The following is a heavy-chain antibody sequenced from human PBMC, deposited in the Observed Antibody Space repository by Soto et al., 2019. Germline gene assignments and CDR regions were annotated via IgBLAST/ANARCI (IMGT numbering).Heavy chain of an antibody. Sequence: SETLSLTCTVSGDSVRNQYWSWIRRPPGRGLEWIGYIYRSGSTKYNPSLKSRLTISVDTSKNQFSLKLSSVTAADTAVYYCARSRYTSGWWTPPFDYWGQGTLVTVSS. CDR1: GDSVRNQY. D-gene: IGHD6-19*01. CDR2: IYRSGST. CDR3: ARSRYTSGWWTPPFDY. V-gene: IGHV4-59*02. J-gene: IGHJ4*02.